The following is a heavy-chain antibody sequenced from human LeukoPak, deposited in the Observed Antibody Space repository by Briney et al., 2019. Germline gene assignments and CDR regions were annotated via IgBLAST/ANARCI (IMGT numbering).Heavy chain of an antibody. J-gene: IGHJ3*02. CDR1: GFTFSSYS. Sequence: GGSLRLSCAASGFTFSSYSMNWVRQAPGKGLEWVSYISSSSSTIYYADSVKGRFTISRDNAKNSLYLQMNSLRAEDTAVYYCARGPGYSSTRGAFDIWGQGTMVTVSS. V-gene: IGHV3-48*04. D-gene: IGHD6-13*01. CDR3: ARGPGYSSTRGAFDI. CDR2: ISSSSSTI.